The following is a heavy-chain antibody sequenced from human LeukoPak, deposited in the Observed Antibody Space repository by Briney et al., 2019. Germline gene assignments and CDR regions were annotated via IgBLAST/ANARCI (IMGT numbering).Heavy chain of an antibody. CDR3: ARSDERRHKDAFDI. Sequence: PSETLSLTCTVSGGSISNYYLSWIRQPPGKGLEWIGYIYYSGNTNYNPSLKSRVTMSVDTSKNQFSLKLSSVTAADTAVYYCARSDERRHKDAFDIWGQGTMVTVSS. CDR2: IYYSGNT. CDR1: GGSISNYY. V-gene: IGHV4-59*12. J-gene: IGHJ3*02.